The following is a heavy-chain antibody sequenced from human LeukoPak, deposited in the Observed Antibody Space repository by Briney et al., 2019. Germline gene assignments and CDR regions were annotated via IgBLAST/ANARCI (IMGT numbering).Heavy chain of an antibody. D-gene: IGHD3-22*01. CDR2: IKQDGNEE. J-gene: IGHJ4*02. V-gene: IGHV3-7*03. CDR3: AKRGGYYDSSGRFKMYYFDY. CDR1: GFTFRSYW. Sequence: PGGSLRLSCAGSGFTFRSYWMTWFRQAPGKGLEWVANIKQDGNEEYYVDSVKGRFTISRDNAQNSVYLQMNSLRAEDTAVYYCAKRGGYYDSSGRFKMYYFDYWGQGTLVTVSS.